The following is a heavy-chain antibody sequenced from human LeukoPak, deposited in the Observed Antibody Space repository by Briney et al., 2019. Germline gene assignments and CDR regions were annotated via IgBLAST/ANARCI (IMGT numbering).Heavy chain of an antibody. V-gene: IGHV3-21*01. CDR1: ASTFSSYN. Sequence: PGRSLRLSCAGSASTFSSYNINCVRQAPGKGLAWVRSISTSSRYIYYADSVKGRFTISRDNAKNSLYLQMSSLRAEDTAVYYCAKHVVGVGFDYWGQGTLVTVSS. J-gene: IGHJ4*02. D-gene: IGHD3-22*01. CDR3: AKHVVGVGFDY. CDR2: ISTSSRYI.